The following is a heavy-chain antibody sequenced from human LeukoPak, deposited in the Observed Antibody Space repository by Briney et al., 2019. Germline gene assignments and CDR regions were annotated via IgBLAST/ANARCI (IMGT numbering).Heavy chain of an antibody. V-gene: IGHV1-18*01. D-gene: IGHD3-22*01. CDR3: ARDLHYYDSSGYYWSY. CDR1: GHTFTSYG. Sequence: ASVKVSCKASGHTFTSYGISWVRQAPGQGLEWMGWISAYNGNTNYAQKLQGRVTMTTDTSTSTAYMELRSLRSDDTAVYYCARDLHYYDSSGYYWSYWGQGTLVTVSS. CDR2: ISAYNGNT. J-gene: IGHJ4*02.